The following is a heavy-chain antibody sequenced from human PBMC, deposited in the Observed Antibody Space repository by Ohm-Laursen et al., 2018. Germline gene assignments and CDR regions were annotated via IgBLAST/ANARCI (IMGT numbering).Heavy chain of an antibody. J-gene: IGHJ6*02. CDR3: AIGSGFFKLDV. CDR1: GGSFSGYY. Sequence: SDTLSLTCTVYGGSFSGYYWSWIRQPPGKGLEWIGEINHSGSTKYNPSLKRRVTLSADSSNSQFSLRLTSVTAADTATYYCAIGSGFFKLDVWGQGTTVTVSS. CDR2: INHSGST. V-gene: IGHV4-34*01. D-gene: IGHD6-19*01.